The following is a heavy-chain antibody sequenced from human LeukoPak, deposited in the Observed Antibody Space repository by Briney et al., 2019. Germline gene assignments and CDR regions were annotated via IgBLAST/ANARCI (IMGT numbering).Heavy chain of an antibody. Sequence: ASVKVSCKVSEYTLTELSIHWVRQAPGKGLEWMGGINREDGETIYAQKFQGRVTMTEDTSTDTGYMELSSLRSEDTAVYYCATDVTSFYGMDVWGQGTTVTVSS. D-gene: IGHD4-17*01. CDR3: ATDVTSFYGMDV. CDR2: INREDGET. V-gene: IGHV1-24*01. J-gene: IGHJ6*02. CDR1: EYTLTELS.